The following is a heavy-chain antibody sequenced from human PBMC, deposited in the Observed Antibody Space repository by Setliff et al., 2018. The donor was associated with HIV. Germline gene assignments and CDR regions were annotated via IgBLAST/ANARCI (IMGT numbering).Heavy chain of an antibody. J-gene: IGHJ2*01. Sequence: PGGSLRLSCAASGFTVSTNYMTWVRQAPGKGLEWVSVIYSGDSTYYAYSVKGRFTISRDNSKNTLYLQMNSLRAEDTAVYYCARDPSRYDSRWYGYFDLWGRGTLVTVSS. CDR3: ARDPSRYDSRWYGYFDL. V-gene: IGHV3-53*01. CDR2: IYSGDST. D-gene: IGHD6-13*01. CDR1: GFTVSTNY.